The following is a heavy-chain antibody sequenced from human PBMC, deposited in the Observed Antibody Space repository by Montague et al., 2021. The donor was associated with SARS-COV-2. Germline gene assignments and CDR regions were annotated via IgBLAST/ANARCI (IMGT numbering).Heavy chain of an antibody. CDR1: GFTFISYG. CDR2: ISSSSGTI. D-gene: IGHD3-16*01. V-gene: IGHV3-48*02. Sequence: SLRLSCAASGFTFISYGMTWVRQAPGKGLEWLSDISSSSGTIYYADSVKGRFTISRDNGKNSLYLQVNSLRDEDTAVYYCAKGFGLADSDLWGRGTLVTVSS. J-gene: IGHJ2*01. CDR3: AKGFGLADSDL.